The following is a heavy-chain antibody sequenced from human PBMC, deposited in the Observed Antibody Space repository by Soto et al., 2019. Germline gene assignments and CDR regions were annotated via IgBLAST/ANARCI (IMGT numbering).Heavy chain of an antibody. D-gene: IGHD3-3*01. V-gene: IGHV1-8*01. J-gene: IGHJ6*02. CDR2: MNPNSGNT. CDR1: GYTFTSYD. Sequence: QVQLVQSGAEVKKPGASVKVSCKASGYTFTSYDINWVRQATGQGLEWMGWMNPNSGNTGYAQKFQGRVTMTRNTSISTAYMEPSSLRSEDTAVYYCARDARTETYYAFWSGYRSYGMDVWGQGTTVTVSS. CDR3: ARDARTETYYAFWSGYRSYGMDV.